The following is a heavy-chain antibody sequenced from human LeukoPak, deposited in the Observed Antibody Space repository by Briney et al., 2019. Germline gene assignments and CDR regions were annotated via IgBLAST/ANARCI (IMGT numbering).Heavy chain of an antibody. J-gene: IGHJ3*02. CDR3: ARAVARIAAAGSDAFDI. Sequence: ASVKVSCKASGGTFISYAISWVRQAPGQGLEWMGGIIPIFGTANYAQRFQGRVTITADKSTSTAYMELSSLRSEDTAVYYCARAVARIAAAGSDAFDIWGQGTMVTVSS. CDR2: IIPIFGTA. V-gene: IGHV1-69*06. D-gene: IGHD6-13*01. CDR1: GGTFISYA.